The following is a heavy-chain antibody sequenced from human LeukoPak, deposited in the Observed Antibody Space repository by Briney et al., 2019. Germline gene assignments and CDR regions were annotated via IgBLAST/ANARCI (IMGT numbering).Heavy chain of an antibody. CDR2: IIPIFGTA. V-gene: IGHV1-69*13. D-gene: IGHD3-22*01. J-gene: IGHJ4*02. CDR1: GGTFSSYA. Sequence: SVKVSCKASGGTFSSYAISWVRQAPGQGLEWMGGIIPIFGTANYAQKFQGRVTITADESTGTAYMELSSLRSEDTAVYYCARDSTGGRYYYDSSGYPSYFDYWGQGTLVTVSS. CDR3: ARDSTGGRYYYDSSGYPSYFDY.